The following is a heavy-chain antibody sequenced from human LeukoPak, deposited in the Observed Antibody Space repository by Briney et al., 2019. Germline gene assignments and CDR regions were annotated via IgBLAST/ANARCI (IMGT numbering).Heavy chain of an antibody. CDR3: ARQGYDYVWGSYRSPFDY. D-gene: IGHD3-16*02. J-gene: IGHJ4*02. V-gene: IGHV4-4*07. Sequence: PSETLSPTCTVSGGSINSYYWSWIRQPAGKGLEWIGHIYTSGSTNYNPSLKSRVTMSVDTSKNQFSLKLSSVTAADTAVYYCARQGYDYVWGSYRSPFDYWGQGTLVTVSS. CDR2: IYTSGST. CDR1: GGSINSYY.